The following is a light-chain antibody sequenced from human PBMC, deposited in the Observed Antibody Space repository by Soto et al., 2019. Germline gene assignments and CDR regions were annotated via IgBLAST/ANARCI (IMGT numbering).Light chain of an antibody. CDR3: SSYSGTNYHYV. CDR1: SSDVGGYNY. J-gene: IGLJ1*01. CDR2: EVS. V-gene: IGLV2-8*01. Sequence: VLTQPPSASGSFGQSVTISCTGTSSDVGGYNYVSWYQQHPGKAPKLMIYEVSERPSGVPDRFSGSKSGNTASLTVSGLQADDEADYYCSSYSGTNYHYVFGTGTKVTVL.